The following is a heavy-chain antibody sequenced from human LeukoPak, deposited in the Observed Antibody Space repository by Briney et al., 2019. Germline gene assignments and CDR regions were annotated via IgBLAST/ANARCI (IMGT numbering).Heavy chain of an antibody. CDR3: ARDYRPANWFDP. Sequence: SETLSLTCAVYGGSFSGYYWSWIRQPPGKGLEWIGEINHSGSTNYNPSLKSRVTISVDTSKNQFSLKLSSVTAADTAVYYCARDYRPANWFDPWGQGTLVTVSS. CDR1: GGSFSGYY. V-gene: IGHV4-34*01. CDR2: INHSGST. D-gene: IGHD3-10*01. J-gene: IGHJ5*02.